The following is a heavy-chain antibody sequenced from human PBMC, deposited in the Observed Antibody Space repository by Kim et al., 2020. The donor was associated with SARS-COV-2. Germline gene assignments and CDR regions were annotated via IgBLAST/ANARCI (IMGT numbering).Heavy chain of an antibody. CDR3: AKDSDSSSYGMDV. Sequence: GGSLRLSCAASGFTFSSYGMHWVRQAPGKGLGWVAVISYDGSNKYYADSVKGRFTISRDNSKNKLYLQMNSLRAEDRAVYYCAKDSDSSSYGMDVWGQGTTVTGSS. V-gene: IGHV3-30*18. D-gene: IGHD6-13*01. J-gene: IGHJ6*02. CDR1: GFTFSSYG. CDR2: ISYDGSNK.